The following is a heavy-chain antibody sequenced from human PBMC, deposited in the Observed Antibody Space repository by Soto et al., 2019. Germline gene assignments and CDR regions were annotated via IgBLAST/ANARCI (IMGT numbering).Heavy chain of an antibody. CDR1: GFTFGDYA. CDR2: IRSKAYGGTT. Sequence: GGSLRLSCTASGFTFGDYAMSWFRQAPGKGLEWVGFIRSKAYGGTTEYAASVKGRFTISRDDSKSIAYLQMNSLKTEDTAVYYCTRDFVAIAARPAKFDYWGQGTLVTVSS. D-gene: IGHD6-6*01. CDR3: TRDFVAIAARPAKFDY. J-gene: IGHJ4*02. V-gene: IGHV3-49*03.